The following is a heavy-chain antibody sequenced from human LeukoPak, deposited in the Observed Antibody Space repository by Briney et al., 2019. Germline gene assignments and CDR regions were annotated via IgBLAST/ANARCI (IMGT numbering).Heavy chain of an antibody. CDR3: ARDTGSRYCSGNRCRAAFDV. V-gene: IGHV3-53*01. CDR2: IYSGDNS. J-gene: IGHJ3*01. D-gene: IGHD2-15*01. CDR1: GFSVGTNY. Sequence: GGSLRLSCAASGFSVGTNYMTWVRQAPGKGLEWVSVIYSGDNSHYADSVKGRFTISRDTPKNTLFLQMNTLRAEDTAVYYCARDTGSRYCSGNRCRAAFDVWGQGTMVTVSS.